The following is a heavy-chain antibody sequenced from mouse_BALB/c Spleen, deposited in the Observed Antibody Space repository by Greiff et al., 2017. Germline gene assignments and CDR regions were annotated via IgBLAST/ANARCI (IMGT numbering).Heavy chain of an antibody. CDR2: INPSTGYT. CDR3: SRGEKYGNYVYWYFDD. CDR1: GYTFTSYW. D-gene: IGHD2-1*01. Sequence: QVQLKESGAELAKPGASVKMSCKASGYTFTSYWMHWVKQRPGQGLEWIGYINPSTGYTEYNQKFKDKATLTADKSSSTAYMQLSSLTSEDSAVYYCSRGEKYGNYVYWYFDDWGAGTTVTVSS. V-gene: IGHV1-7*01. J-gene: IGHJ1*01.